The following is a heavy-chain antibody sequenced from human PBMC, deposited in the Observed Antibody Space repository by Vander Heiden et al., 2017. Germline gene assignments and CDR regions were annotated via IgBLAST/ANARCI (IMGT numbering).Heavy chain of an antibody. J-gene: IGHJ6*02. CDR2: IIPIFGTA. CDR1: GGPFSSYA. Sequence: QVQLVQSGAEVKKPGSSVKVSCKASGGPFSSYAIRWVRQAPGQGLEWMGGIIPIFGTANYAQKFQGRVTITADKSTSTAYMELSSLRSEDTAVYYCARDLAYCGGDCYSDYYYGMDVWGQGTTVTVSS. D-gene: IGHD2-21*02. V-gene: IGHV1-69*06. CDR3: ARDLAYCGGDCYSDYYYGMDV.